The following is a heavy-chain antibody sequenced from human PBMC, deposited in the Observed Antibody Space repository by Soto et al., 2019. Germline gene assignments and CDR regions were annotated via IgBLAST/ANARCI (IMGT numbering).Heavy chain of an antibody. CDR1: GYTFTSYA. Sequence: ASVKVSCKASGYTFTSYAMHWLRQAPGQRLEWMGWINAGNGNTKYSQKFQGRVTITRDTSASTAYMELSSLRSEDTAVYYCARGSSGAYYFDYWGQGTLVTVSS. CDR2: INAGNGNT. D-gene: IGHD6-6*01. J-gene: IGHJ4*02. CDR3: ARGSSGAYYFDY. V-gene: IGHV1-3*01.